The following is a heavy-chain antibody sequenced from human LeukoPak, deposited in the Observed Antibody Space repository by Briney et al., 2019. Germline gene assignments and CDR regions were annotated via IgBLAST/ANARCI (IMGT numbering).Heavy chain of an antibody. V-gene: IGHV4-61*02. Sequence: KPSETLSLTCTVSGGSISSGTYYWTWIRQPAGKGLEWIGRIYTSGSTNYNPSLKSRVTISVDTSKNQFSLKLYSVTAADTAVYYCARLDYYHYYMDVWGKGTTVTVSS. CDR1: GGSISSGTYY. J-gene: IGHJ6*03. CDR3: ARLDYYHYYMDV. CDR2: IYTSGST.